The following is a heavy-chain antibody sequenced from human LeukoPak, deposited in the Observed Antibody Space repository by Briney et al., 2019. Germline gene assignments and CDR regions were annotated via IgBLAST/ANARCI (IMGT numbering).Heavy chain of an antibody. D-gene: IGHD2/OR15-2a*01. CDR2: INADGTRT. Sequence: GGSLRLSCAASGFNIGAYAMHWARQAPGKGLEWISHINADGTRTYYSDSVNGRFTISRDNGENTLYLQMNSLTSDDTALYYCLTWAFYFGLDVWGQGTTVTVS. CDR3: LTWAFYFGLDV. CDR1: GFNIGAYA. V-gene: IGHV3-43*02. J-gene: IGHJ6*02.